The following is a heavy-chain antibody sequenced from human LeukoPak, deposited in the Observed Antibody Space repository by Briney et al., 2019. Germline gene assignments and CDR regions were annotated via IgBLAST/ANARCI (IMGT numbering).Heavy chain of an antibody. V-gene: IGHV1-18*01. J-gene: IGHJ4*02. D-gene: IGHD6-13*01. CDR1: GYTFTSYG. CDR3: ARETRSLVIGAAAGPWNY. Sequence: ASVKVSCKASGYTFTSYGISWVRQAPGQGLEWMGWISAYNGNTNYAQKFQDRVTMTRDTSTSTVYMELSSLRSEDTAVYYCARETRSLVIGAAAGPWNYWGQGTLVTVSS. CDR2: ISAYNGNT.